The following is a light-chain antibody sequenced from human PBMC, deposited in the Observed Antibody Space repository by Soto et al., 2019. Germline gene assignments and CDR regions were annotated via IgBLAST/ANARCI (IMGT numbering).Light chain of an antibody. V-gene: IGLV2-23*01. CDR3: CSYAGRSTVV. Sequence: QSALTQPASVSGSPGQSITISCTGSSSDVGSYNLVSWHQQYPGKAPKLMIYEGSKRPSGVSNRFSGSKSGNTASLTISGLQAEDEADYDCCSYAGRSTVVFGGGTKLTVL. CDR1: SSDVGSYNL. CDR2: EGS. J-gene: IGLJ3*02.